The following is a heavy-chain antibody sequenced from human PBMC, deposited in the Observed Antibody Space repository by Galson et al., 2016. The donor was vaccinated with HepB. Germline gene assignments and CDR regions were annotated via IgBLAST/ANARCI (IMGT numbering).Heavy chain of an antibody. Sequence: CAISGDSVSSNSAGWNWIRQSPSRGLEWLGRTFYRSNWQNDYAESVKSRISINPDTSKNQFSLHLNSVTPEDTAVYYCARSYLLWRGFGWWGQGTLVTVSS. D-gene: IGHD3-3*01. CDR2: TFYRSNWQN. J-gene: IGHJ4*02. CDR1: GDSVSSNSAG. V-gene: IGHV6-1*01. CDR3: ARSYLLWRGFGW.